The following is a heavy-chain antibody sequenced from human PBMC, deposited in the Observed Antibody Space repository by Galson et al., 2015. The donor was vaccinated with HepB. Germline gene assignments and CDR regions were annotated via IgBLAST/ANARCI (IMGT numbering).Heavy chain of an antibody. V-gene: IGHV1-18*04. CDR2: ISGYNGNT. CDR1: GYTLTNYG. CDR3: ARTYEYYGSGSLIDY. D-gene: IGHD3-10*01. J-gene: IGHJ4*02. Sequence: SVKVSCKASGYTLTNYGISWVRQAPGQGLEWMGWISGYNGNTNYAQTFQGRVTMTTDTSTSTAYMELRRLRSDDTAVYYCARTYEYYGSGSLIDYWGQGTLVTVSS.